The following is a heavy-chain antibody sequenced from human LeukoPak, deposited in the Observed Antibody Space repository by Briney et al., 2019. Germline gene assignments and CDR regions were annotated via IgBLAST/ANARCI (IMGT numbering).Heavy chain of an antibody. CDR2: INTNTGNP. D-gene: IGHD2-15*01. J-gene: IGHJ5*02. CDR1: GYTFTSYA. CDR3: ARDEYCSGGSCYSRPLNPRFDP. V-gene: IGHV7-4-1*02. Sequence: ASVKVSCKASGYTFTSYAMNWVRQAPGQGLEWMGWINTNTGNPTYAQGFTGRFVFSLDTSVSTAYLQISSLKAEDTAVYYCARDEYCSGGSCYSRPLNPRFDPWGQGTLVTVSS.